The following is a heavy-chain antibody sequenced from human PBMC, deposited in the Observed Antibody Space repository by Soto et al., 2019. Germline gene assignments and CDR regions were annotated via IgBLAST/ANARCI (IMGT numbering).Heavy chain of an antibody. CDR2: IRSQIDGGTT. J-gene: IGHJ4*02. Sequence: EVELVESGGVLVEPGGSLRLSCAASGFAFTNAWMTWDRQAPGKALEWVVRIRSQIDGGTTDSAAPVKGRFTISRDDSKTTLQLQMNTLKTEDTAVYYSTTVAYGEYVSDYWGQGSLVSVSS. D-gene: IGHD4-17*01. V-gene: IGHV3-15*01. CDR3: TTVAYGEYVSDY. CDR1: GFAFTNAW.